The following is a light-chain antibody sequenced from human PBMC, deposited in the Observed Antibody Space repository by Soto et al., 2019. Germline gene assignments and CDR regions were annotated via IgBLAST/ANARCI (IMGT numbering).Light chain of an antibody. V-gene: IGKV3-20*01. CDR2: GAS. CDR3: QQYGGTPPIT. Sequence: EIVLTQSPFTLSFSPVERSTLSFIASQKISSSCLAWYQQKPGQAPRFLIYGASSRATGIPDRFSGSGSGTDFTLTISRLEPEDFAVYYCQQYGGTPPITFGQGTRLEIK. CDR1: QKISSSC. J-gene: IGKJ5*01.